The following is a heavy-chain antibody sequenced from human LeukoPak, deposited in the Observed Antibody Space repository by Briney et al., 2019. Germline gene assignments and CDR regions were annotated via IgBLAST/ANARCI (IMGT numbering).Heavy chain of an antibody. CDR2: ISPGDSDT. V-gene: IGHV5-51*01. Sequence: KSGESLKISCKGSEYSFATYWIGWVRQMPGEGLEWMGIISPGDSDTRYSPSFQGQVTISADKSISTAYLQWSSLKASDTAMYYCARRRRPYYDSSGPRQFDYWGQGALVTVSS. J-gene: IGHJ4*02. CDR1: EYSFATYW. CDR3: ARRRRPYYDSSGPRQFDY. D-gene: IGHD3-22*01.